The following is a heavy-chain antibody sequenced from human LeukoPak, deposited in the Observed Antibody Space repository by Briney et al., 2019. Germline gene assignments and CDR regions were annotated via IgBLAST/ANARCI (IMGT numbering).Heavy chain of an antibody. V-gene: IGHV4-39*01. D-gene: IGHD6-6*01. J-gene: IGHJ3*02. CDR1: GGSIGSSSYY. CDR3: ARHGLEYSSSWGSHAFDI. Sequence: SETLSLTCTVSGGSIGSSSYYWGWIRQPPGKGLEWIGSIYYSGRTYHNPSLKSRVTISVDTSKNQFSLKLSSVTAADTAVYYCARHGLEYSSSWGSHAFDIWGQGTMVTVSS. CDR2: IYYSGRT.